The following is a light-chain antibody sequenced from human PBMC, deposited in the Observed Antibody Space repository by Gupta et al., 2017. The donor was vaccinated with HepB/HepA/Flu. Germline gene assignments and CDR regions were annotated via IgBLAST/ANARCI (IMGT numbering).Light chain of an antibody. V-gene: IGLV1-47*01. Sequence: QSVLSWLPYASGAPGQQVPIPCSRHGSSIGSNYVSWYQHLPGTAPKLLIYRNNRRPSGVPDRFSGSKSGTSASLAISGLRVEDEGDYYCASWDNSRSGQVFGGGTDLTVL. CDR2: RNN. J-gene: IGLJ2*01. CDR3: ASWDNSRSGQV. CDR1: GSSIGSNY.